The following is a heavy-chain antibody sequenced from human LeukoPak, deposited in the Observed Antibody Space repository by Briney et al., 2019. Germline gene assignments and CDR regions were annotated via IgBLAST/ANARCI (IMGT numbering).Heavy chain of an antibody. CDR1: GYTFTSYG. Sequence: VASVTVSCKASGYTFTSYGISWVRQAPGQGLDWMGGIIPIFGTANYAQKFQGRVTITADESTSTAYMELSSLRSEDTAVYYCASGSIPLPTYYGMDVWGQGTTVTVSS. CDR2: IIPIFGTA. D-gene: IGHD2-2*03. CDR3: ASGSIPLPTYYGMDV. V-gene: IGHV1-69*13. J-gene: IGHJ6*02.